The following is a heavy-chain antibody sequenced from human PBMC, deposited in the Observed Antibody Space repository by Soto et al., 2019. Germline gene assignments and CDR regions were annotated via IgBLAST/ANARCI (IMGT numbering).Heavy chain of an antibody. CDR1: GYSFSGYY. D-gene: IGHD6-25*01. CDR2: IYPNTETT. J-gene: IGHJ4*02. V-gene: IGHV1-2*02. Sequence: ASVKVSCKASGYSFSGYYIQWVRQAPGQGPEWLGWIYPNTETTDSSKKFQGRVTMTSDMSTRTVYMELRDLRSDDTAVYYCVSLHTSGWPGVHRAQRTPVTGSS. CDR3: VSLHTSGWPGVH.